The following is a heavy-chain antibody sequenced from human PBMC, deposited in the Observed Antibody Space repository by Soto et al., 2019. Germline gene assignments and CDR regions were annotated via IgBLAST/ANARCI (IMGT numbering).Heavy chain of an antibody. CDR3: AKDTYYYGSGHRRY. J-gene: IGHJ4*02. Sequence: PGGALRLSCAASGFTFSSYAMSWVRQAPGKGLEWVSAISGSGGSTYYADSVKGRFTISRDNSKNTLYLQMNSLRAEDTAVYYCAKDTYYYGSGHRRYWGQGTLVTVSS. D-gene: IGHD3-10*01. CDR2: ISGSGGST. V-gene: IGHV3-23*01. CDR1: GFTFSSYA.